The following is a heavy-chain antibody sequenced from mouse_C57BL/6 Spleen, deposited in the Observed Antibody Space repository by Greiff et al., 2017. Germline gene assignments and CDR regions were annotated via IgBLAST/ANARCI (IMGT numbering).Heavy chain of an antibody. CDR3: ARGPVVAPFYAMDY. CDR2: ISSGSSTI. CDR1: GFTFSDYG. V-gene: IGHV5-17*01. D-gene: IGHD1-1*01. J-gene: IGHJ4*01. Sequence: EVQGVESGGGLVKPGGSLKLSCAASGFTFSDYGMHWVRQAPEKGLEWVAYISSGSSTIYYADTVKGRFTISRDNAKNTLFLQMTSLRSEDTAMYYCARGPVVAPFYAMDYWGQGTSVTVSS.